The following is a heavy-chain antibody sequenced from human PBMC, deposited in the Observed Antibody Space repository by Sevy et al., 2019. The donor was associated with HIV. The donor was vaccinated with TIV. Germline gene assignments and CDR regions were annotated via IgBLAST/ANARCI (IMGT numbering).Heavy chain of an antibody. CDR2: TYYRSKWYN. J-gene: IGHJ4*02. Sequence: KQSQTLSLTCAISGVSVSSNSAAWNWIRQSPSRGLEWLGRTYYRSKWYNDYAVSVKSRITINPDTSKNQFSLQLNSVSPEDTAVYYCARGYRPYSSGWLYYFDYWGQGTLVTVSS. V-gene: IGHV6-1*01. D-gene: IGHD6-19*01. CDR1: GVSVSSNSAA. CDR3: ARGYRPYSSGWLYYFDY.